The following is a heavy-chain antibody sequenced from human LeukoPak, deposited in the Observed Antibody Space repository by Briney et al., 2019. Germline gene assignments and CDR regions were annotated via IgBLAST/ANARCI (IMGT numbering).Heavy chain of an antibody. J-gene: IGHJ4*02. V-gene: IGHV1-69*13. CDR1: GGTFSSYA. CDR3: ARFSGWGSDY. D-gene: IGHD6-19*01. Sequence: ASVKVPCKASGGTFSSYAISWVRQAPGQGLEWMGGIIPIFGTANYAQKFQGRVTITADESTSTAYMELRSLRSDDTAVYYCARFSGWGSDYWGQGTLVTVSS. CDR2: IIPIFGTA.